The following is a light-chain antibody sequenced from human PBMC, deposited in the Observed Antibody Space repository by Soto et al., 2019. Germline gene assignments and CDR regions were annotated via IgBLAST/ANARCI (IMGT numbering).Light chain of an antibody. CDR1: SSDVGGYNY. J-gene: IGLJ2*01. CDR2: DVS. V-gene: IGLV2-14*01. CDR3: SSYTSSSTLVV. Sequence: QSALTQPASVSGSPGQSITISCTGTSSDVGGYNYVSWYQQHPGKAPKLMIYDVSNRPSGVSSRFSGSKSGNPASLTISGLQAEDEADYYCSSYTSSSTLVVFGGGTQLTVL.